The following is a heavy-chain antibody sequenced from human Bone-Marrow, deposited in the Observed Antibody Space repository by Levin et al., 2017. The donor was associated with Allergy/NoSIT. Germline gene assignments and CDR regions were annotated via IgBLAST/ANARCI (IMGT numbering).Heavy chain of an antibody. J-gene: IGHJ4*02. V-gene: IGHV3-23*01. CDR1: GFTFGHFV. D-gene: IGHD5-12*01. CDR3: AKEHRGSDGLYIYKWLVDH. CDR2: INESGDKT. Sequence: GESLKISCVGSGFTFGHFVLTWVRQAPGKGLEWVSGINESGDKTYYADSVRGRFTISRDNSNNTVYLLANSLRAEDTGVYYCAKEHRGSDGLYIYKWLVDHWGQGTPVTVSS.